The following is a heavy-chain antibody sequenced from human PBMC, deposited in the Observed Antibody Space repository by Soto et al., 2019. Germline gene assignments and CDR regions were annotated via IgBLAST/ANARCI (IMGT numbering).Heavy chain of an antibody. D-gene: IGHD2-2*01. CDR3: ARGPSSLTRFDY. Sequence: GGSLRLSCAASGFTFSSYAMHWVRQAPGKGLEWVAAISYDGSNKYYVDSVKGRFTISRDNSKNTLYLQMNSLRAEDTAVYYCARGPSSLTRFDYWGQGTLVTVSS. CDR1: GFTFSSYA. V-gene: IGHV3-30-3*01. J-gene: IGHJ4*02. CDR2: ISYDGSNK.